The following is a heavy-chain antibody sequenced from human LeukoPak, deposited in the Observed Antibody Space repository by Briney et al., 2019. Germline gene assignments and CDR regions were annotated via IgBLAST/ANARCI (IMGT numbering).Heavy chain of an antibody. J-gene: IGHJ4*02. V-gene: IGHV1-3*02. D-gene: IGHD1-26*01. CDR3: ARSTPGSYTDY. Sequence: GRATITRDTSASTAYMELNSLRSEDMAVYYCARSTPGSYTDYWGQGTLVTVSS.